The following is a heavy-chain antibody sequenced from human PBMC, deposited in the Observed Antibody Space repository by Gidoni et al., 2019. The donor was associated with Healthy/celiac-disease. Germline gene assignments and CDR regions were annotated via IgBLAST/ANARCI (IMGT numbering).Heavy chain of an antibody. V-gene: IGHV4-34*01. J-gene: IGHJ6*03. CDR1: GGSFSGYS. D-gene: IGHD3-10*01. CDR3: ASSPRRRLLWFGELFRPGYYMDV. CDR2: INHSGST. Sequence: QVQLQQWGAGLLKPSETLSLTCAVYGGSFSGYSWSWIRQPPGKGLEWIGEINHSGSTNYNPSLKSRVTISVDTSKNQFSLKLSSVTAADTAVYYCASSPRRRLLWFGELFRPGYYMDVWGKGTTVTVSS.